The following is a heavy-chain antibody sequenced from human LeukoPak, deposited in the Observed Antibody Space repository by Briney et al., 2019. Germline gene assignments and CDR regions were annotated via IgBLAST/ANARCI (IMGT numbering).Heavy chain of an antibody. CDR2: ISNSGST. Sequence: SETLSLTCAVYGVSFSGYYWSWIRQPPGEGLEWIGYISNSGSTNYNPSLKSRVTISVDTSKNQLSLKLSSVTAADTAVYHCVRLQPNTGEWAFDIWGQGTMVSVSS. D-gene: IGHD1-1*01. CDR3: VRLQPNTGEWAFDI. J-gene: IGHJ3*02. V-gene: IGHV4-59*01. CDR1: GVSFSGYY.